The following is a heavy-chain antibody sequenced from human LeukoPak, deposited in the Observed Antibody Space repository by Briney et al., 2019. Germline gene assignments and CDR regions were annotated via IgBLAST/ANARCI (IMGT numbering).Heavy chain of an antibody. CDR2: IIPIFGTA. D-gene: IGHD3-16*01. V-gene: IGHV1-69*01. CDR3: ARDWGLDAFDI. J-gene: IGHJ3*02. Sequence: GSSVKVSCKASGGTFNSYAITWVRQAPGQGLEWMGGIIPIFGTANYAQKFQGRVTITADESTSTAYMELSSLRSEDTAVYYCARDWGLDAFDIWGQGTMVTVSS. CDR1: GGTFNSYA.